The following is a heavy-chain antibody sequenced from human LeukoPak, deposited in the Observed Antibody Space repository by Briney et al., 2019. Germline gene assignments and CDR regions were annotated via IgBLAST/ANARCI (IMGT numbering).Heavy chain of an antibody. J-gene: IGHJ4*02. D-gene: IGHD1-1*01. V-gene: IGHV3-30*02. CDR3: VKDGTTASYFDY. CDR1: GFTFGIYA. Sequence: GGSLRLSCAASGFTFGIYAMYWVRQAPGKGLEWVAFIRFDGSLITYADSVKGRFTISRDNSKNTLYLQMSSLGAEDTAVYYCVKDGTTASYFDYWGQGTLVTVSS. CDR2: IRFDGSLI.